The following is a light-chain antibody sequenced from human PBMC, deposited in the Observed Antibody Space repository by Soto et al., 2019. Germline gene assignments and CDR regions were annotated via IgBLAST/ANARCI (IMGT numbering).Light chain of an antibody. CDR3: MQVLQTPLT. V-gene: IGKV2-28*01. CDR2: LGS. Sequence: DIVMTQSPVSLSVTPGEPASISCRSSQSLLHSNGYNYLGWFLQKPGQSPQLLIYLGSGRASGVPDRFSGSGSGTDFTLKISRVEAEDVGVYYCMQVLQTPLTFGGGTKVEIK. CDR1: QSLLHSNGYNY. J-gene: IGKJ4*01.